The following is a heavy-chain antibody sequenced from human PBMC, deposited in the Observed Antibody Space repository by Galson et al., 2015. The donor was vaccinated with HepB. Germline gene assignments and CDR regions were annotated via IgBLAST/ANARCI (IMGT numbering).Heavy chain of an antibody. CDR3: ATRSTFGVVISY. Sequence: SVKDSCKASGYTFTDYYMHWVRQAPGQGLEWMGWINPNSGDTVYAQKFQGRVTMTRDTSISTAYMELSRLRSDDTAIYYCATRSTFGVVISYWGQGTLVTVSS. V-gene: IGHV1-2*02. J-gene: IGHJ4*02. CDR1: GYTFTDYY. D-gene: IGHD3-3*01. CDR2: INPNSGDT.